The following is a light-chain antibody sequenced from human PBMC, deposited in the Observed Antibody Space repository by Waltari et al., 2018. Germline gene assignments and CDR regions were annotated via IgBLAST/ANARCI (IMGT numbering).Light chain of an antibody. CDR1: QSLLHHNGYNY. CDR3: MQTLQSLWT. CDR2: LGS. J-gene: IGKJ1*01. V-gene: IGKV2-28*01. Sequence: DIVMTQSPLSLPVTPGEPASIPCRSSQSLLHHNGYNYLDWYLQKPGQSPQLLIYLGSNRASGVPDRFSGSGSGTDFTLKISRVEAEDVGVYYCMQTLQSLWTFGQGTKVEIK.